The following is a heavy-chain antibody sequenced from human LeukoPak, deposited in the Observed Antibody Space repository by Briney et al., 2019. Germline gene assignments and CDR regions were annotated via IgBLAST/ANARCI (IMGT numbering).Heavy chain of an antibody. Sequence: ASVKVSCKVSGYTLTELSMHWVRQAPGKGLEWMGGFDPEDGETTYAQKFQGRVTMTEDTSTDTAYMELSSLRSEDTAVYYCATSRGIYGIERWLLGPFDYWGQGTLVTVSS. CDR2: FDPEDGET. D-gene: IGHD5-24*01. V-gene: IGHV1-24*01. CDR3: ATSRGIYGIERWLLGPFDY. J-gene: IGHJ4*02. CDR1: GYTLTELS.